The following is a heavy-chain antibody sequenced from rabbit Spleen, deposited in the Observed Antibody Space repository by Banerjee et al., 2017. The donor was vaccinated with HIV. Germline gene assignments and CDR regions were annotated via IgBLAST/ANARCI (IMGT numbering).Heavy chain of an antibody. J-gene: IGHJ3*01. D-gene: IGHD1-1*01. CDR3: ASGPNYSGTRLDV. CDR1: GFTINSNYY. CDR2: IYVGSGST. V-gene: IGHV1S45*01. Sequence: QEQLVESGGGLVQPEGSLTLTCTASGFTINSNYYMCWVRQAPGKGLEWIGCIYVGSGSTYYASWAKGRFTISKTSNTVDLKMTSLTAADTATYFCASGPNYSGTRLDVWGPGTLVTVS.